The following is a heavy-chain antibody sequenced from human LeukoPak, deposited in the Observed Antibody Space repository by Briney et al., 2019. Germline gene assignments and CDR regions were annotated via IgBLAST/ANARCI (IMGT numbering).Heavy chain of an antibody. CDR2: IIPILGIA. CDR1: GGTFSSYA. V-gene: IGHV1-69*04. CDR3: ARDRDKDYYYYGMDV. J-gene: IGHJ6*02. Sequence: SVKVSCKASGGTFSSYAISWVRQAPGQGLEWMGRIIPILGIANYAQKFQGRVTITADKSTSTAYMELSSLRSEDTAVYYCARDRDKDYYYYGMDVWGQGTTVTVSS.